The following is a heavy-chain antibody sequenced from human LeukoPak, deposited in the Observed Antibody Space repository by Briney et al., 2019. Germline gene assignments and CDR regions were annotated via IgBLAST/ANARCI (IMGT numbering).Heavy chain of an antibody. CDR1: GFTFDDYA. CDR3: AKDMDYGGYGGEDY. CDR2: ISWNSGSI. D-gene: IGHD4-23*01. Sequence: PGGSLRLSCAASGFTFDDYAMHWVRQAPGKGLEWVSGISWNSGSIGYADSVKGRFTISRDNAKNSLYLQMNSLRAEDTALYFCAKDMDYGGYGGEDYWGQGTLVTVSS. V-gene: IGHV3-9*01. J-gene: IGHJ4*02.